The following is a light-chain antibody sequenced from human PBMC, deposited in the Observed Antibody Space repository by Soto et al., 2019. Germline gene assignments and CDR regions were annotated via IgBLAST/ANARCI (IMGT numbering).Light chain of an antibody. J-gene: IGKJ1*01. CDR3: QQYDKFWT. CDR1: QSISSW. CDR2: KAS. Sequence: DIQVTHSPSTLSASVGCRFNITCRASQSISSWLAWYQQKPGKAPKLLIYKASTLESGVPARFSGSEYGTDFPLTNRGLQPDDSATYYCQQYDKFWTFGQGTKVDI. V-gene: IGKV1-5*03.